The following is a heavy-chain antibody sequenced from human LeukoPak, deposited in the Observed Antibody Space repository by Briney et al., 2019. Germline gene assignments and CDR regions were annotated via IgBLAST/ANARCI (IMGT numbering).Heavy chain of an antibody. J-gene: IGHJ3*02. CDR3: ARDGHYVWGSYRYTDLDAFDI. CDR1: GGTFSSYA. V-gene: IGHV1-69*05. CDR2: IIPIFGTA. D-gene: IGHD3-16*02. Sequence: ASVKVSCKASGGTFSSYAISWVRQAPGQGLEWMGGIIPIFGTANYAQKFQGRVTITTDESTSTAYMELSSLGSDDTAVYYCARDGHYVWGSYRYTDLDAFDIWGQGTMVTVSS.